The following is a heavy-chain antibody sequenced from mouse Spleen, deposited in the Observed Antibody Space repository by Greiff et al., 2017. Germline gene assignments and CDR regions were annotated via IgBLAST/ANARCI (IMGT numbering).Heavy chain of an antibody. CDR1: GYSFTSYW. Sequence: QVQLQQPGAELVKPGASVKLSCKASGYSFTSYWMQWVQQRPGQGLEWIGYIDPADSYTNYNQKFKGKATLTVDTSSSTAYMQLSSLTSEDSAVYYCARLGGFAYWGQGTLVTVSA. CDR2: IDPADSYT. D-gene: IGHD4-1*01. CDR3: ARLGGFAY. J-gene: IGHJ3*01. V-gene: IGHV1-50*01.